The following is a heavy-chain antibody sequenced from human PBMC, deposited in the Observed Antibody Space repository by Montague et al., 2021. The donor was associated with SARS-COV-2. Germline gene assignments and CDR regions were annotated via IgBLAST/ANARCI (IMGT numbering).Heavy chain of an antibody. CDR2: IFNSGST. Sequence: SETLSLTCTVSGGTISSSSYYWGWIRQPPGKGLAWIGSIFNSGSTYYNTSLKSRVTISVDTSKNQFSLKLSSVTAADTAVYYCARANGYYFDYWGQGTLVTVSS. CDR3: ARANGYYFDY. J-gene: IGHJ4*02. D-gene: IGHD2-8*01. CDR1: GGTISSSSYY. V-gene: IGHV4-39*01.